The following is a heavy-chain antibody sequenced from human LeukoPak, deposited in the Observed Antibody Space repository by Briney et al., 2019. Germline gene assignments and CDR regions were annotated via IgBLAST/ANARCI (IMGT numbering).Heavy chain of an antibody. J-gene: IGHJ4*02. CDR2: INANSGGT. V-gene: IGHV1-2*02. CDR1: GYTFTGYY. CDR3: ARGEVEMPTTLVTLGY. Sequence: ASVKVSCKASGYTFTGYYIYWVRQAPGQGLEWMGWINANSGGTNYAQKFQGRVTMSRDTSITTAYMELSRLRSDDTAVYYCARGEVEMPTTLVTLGYWGQGTLVTVSS. D-gene: IGHD5-24*01.